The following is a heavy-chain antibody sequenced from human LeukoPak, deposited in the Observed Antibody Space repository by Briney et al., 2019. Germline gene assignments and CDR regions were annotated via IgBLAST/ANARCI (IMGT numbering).Heavy chain of an antibody. J-gene: IGHJ4*02. CDR3: ARMGLSSSGYYYDY. V-gene: IGHV2-70*04. D-gene: IGHD3-22*01. CDR1: GFSLSTSGMR. Sequence: SGPALVKPTQTLTLTCTFSGFSLSTSGMRVSWIRQPPGKAPEWLARIDWDDDKFYSTSLKTRLTISKDTSKNQVVLTMTNMDPVDTATYYCARMGLSSSGYYYDYWGQGTLVTVSS. CDR2: IDWDDDK.